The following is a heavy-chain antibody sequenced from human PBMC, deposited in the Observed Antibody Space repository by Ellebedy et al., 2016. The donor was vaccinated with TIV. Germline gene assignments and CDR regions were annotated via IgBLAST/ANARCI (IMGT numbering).Heavy chain of an antibody. D-gene: IGHD6-19*01. J-gene: IGHJ4*02. V-gene: IGHV4-4*02. CDR1: GGSITRSNW. CDR2: VYYTGRT. Sequence: SETLSLXCAVSGGSITRSNWWTWVRQPPGRGLEWIGEVYYTGRTNYNPSLKSRVTISLVRSINHFSLRLTSVTAADTAMYFCARVSAQWLVPDQWGQGTLVTVSS. CDR3: ARVSAQWLVPDQ.